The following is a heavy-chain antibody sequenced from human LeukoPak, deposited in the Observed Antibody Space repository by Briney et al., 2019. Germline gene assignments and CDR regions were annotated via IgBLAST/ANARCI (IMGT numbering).Heavy chain of an antibody. J-gene: IGHJ4*02. V-gene: IGHV3-30*04. CDR3: ASSSLHCSAGNCPFLADEY. Sequence: GGSLRLSCAVSGFIFSNYAMHWVRQAPGMGVEWGAVISYDGINKYYADSVKGRFTISRDNSKNTLYLQMNSLRPDDSAVYYCASSSLHCSAGNCPFLADEYWGQGTLVTVSS. CDR1: GFIFSNYA. CDR2: ISYDGINK. D-gene: IGHD2-15*01.